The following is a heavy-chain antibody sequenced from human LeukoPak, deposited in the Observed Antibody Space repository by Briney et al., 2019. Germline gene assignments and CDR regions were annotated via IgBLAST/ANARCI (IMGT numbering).Heavy chain of an antibody. CDR2: ISSSSSYI. D-gene: IGHD1-1*01. CDR1: GFTFSSYS. Sequence: GGSLRLSCAASGFTFSSYSMNWVRQAPGKGLEWASSISSSSSYIYYADSVKGRFTISRDNAKNSLYLQMNSLRAEDTAVYYCARALRTGTFQLDYWGQGTLVTVSS. CDR3: ARALRTGTFQLDY. J-gene: IGHJ4*02. V-gene: IGHV3-21*01.